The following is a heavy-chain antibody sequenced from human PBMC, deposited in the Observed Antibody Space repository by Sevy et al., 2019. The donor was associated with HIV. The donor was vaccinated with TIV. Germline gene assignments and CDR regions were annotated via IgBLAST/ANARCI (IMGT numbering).Heavy chain of an antibody. J-gene: IGHJ1*01. Sequence: GESLKISCAASGFTFSSYAMHWVRQAPGKGLEWVAVIWYDGSNKYYADSVKGRFTISRDNSKNTLYLQMNSLRAEDTAVYYCAKDYSSSWYGGYFQHWGQGTLVTVSS. CDR3: AKDYSSSWYGGYFQH. D-gene: IGHD6-13*01. V-gene: IGHV3-33*06. CDR2: IWYDGSNK. CDR1: GFTFSSYA.